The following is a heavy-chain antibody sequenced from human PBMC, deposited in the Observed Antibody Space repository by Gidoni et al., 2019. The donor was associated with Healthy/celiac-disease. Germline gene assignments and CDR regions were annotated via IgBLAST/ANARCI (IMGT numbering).Heavy chain of an antibody. Sequence: EVQLVESGGGLVKHGGSLRLSCAASGFTFSSYSMTWVRQAPGKGLEWVSSISSSSSYIYYADSVQGRFTISRDNAKNSLYLQMNSLRAEDTAVYYCARDSIGMVVWGQGTTVTVSS. D-gene: IGHD3-3*02. CDR3: ARDSIGMVV. CDR2: ISSSSSYI. CDR1: GFTFSSYS. V-gene: IGHV3-21*01. J-gene: IGHJ6*02.